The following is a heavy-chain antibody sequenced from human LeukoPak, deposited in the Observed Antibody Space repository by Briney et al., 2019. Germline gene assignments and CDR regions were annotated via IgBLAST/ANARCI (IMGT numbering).Heavy chain of an antibody. CDR3: AKDSGYDLPRSYGMDV. D-gene: IGHD5-12*01. CDR1: GFTFSTYA. CDR2: ISWNSGSI. J-gene: IGHJ6*02. Sequence: GGSLRLSCAASGFTFSTYAMNWVRQAPGKGLEWVSGISWNSGSIGYADSVKGRFTISRDNAKNSLYLQMNSLRAEDTALYYCAKDSGYDLPRSYGMDVWGQGTTVTVSS. V-gene: IGHV3-9*01.